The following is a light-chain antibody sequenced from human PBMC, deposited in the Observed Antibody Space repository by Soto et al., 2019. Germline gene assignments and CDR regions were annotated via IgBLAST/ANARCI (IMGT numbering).Light chain of an antibody. CDR2: GAS. CDR3: QNYKRAPIT. CDR1: QDIGNF. Sequence: DIQMTQSPSSLSVFVADRVTITCRASQDIGNFLAWYQQTPGKVPKHLIYGASKLQSGVPSRFSGGGSGTNFTLTISSLQPEDVATYYCQNYKRAPITFGQGTRLEIK. J-gene: IGKJ5*01. V-gene: IGKV1-27*01.